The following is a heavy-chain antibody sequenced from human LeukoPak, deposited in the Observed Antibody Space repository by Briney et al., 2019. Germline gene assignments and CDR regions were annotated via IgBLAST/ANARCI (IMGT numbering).Heavy chain of an antibody. CDR1: GFTFNNYN. Sequence: GGSLRLSCAASGFTFNNYNINWVRQAPGKGLEWVSVIYSGGSTYYADSVKGRFTISRDNSKSTLYIQMNSLRAEDTAVYYCARAKPKNMVRGLIMRRESRYYFDYWGQGTLVTVSS. J-gene: IGHJ4*02. CDR3: ARAKPKNMVRGLIMRRESRYYFDY. D-gene: IGHD3-10*01. CDR2: IYSGGST. V-gene: IGHV3-53*01.